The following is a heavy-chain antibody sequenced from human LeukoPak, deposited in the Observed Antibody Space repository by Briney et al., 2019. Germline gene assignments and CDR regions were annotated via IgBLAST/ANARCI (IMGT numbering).Heavy chain of an antibody. Sequence: GGSLRLSCAASGFTFSDYYMGWIRQAPGKGLEWVSYISSSGSTIYYADSVKGRFTISRDNAKNSLYLQMNSLRAEDTAVYYCARIGYQLLLNYYYYMDVWGKGTTVTVSS. J-gene: IGHJ6*03. V-gene: IGHV3-11*04. CDR3: ARIGYQLLLNYYYYMDV. CDR1: GFTFSDYY. CDR2: ISSSGSTI. D-gene: IGHD2-2*01.